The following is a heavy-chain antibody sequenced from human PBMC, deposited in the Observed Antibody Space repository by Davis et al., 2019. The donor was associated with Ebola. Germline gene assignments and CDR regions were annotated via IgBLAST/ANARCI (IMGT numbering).Heavy chain of an antibody. CDR2: IYRGGST. J-gene: IGHJ4*02. CDR3: ARVGAIVRAFDY. V-gene: IGHV4-38-2*02. Sequence: MPSETLSLTCIVSGYSISGGYYWGWVRQPPGKGLDGIGSIYRGGSTHYNPSLKSRVTISQDRSKNHFSLRLTSVTAADTAVYYCARVGAIVRAFDYWGQGIQVTVSS. CDR1: GYSISGGYY. D-gene: IGHD1-26*01.